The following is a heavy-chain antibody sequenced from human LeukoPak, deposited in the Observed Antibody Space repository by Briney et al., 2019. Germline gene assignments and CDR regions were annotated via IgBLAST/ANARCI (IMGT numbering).Heavy chain of an antibody. V-gene: IGHV3-11*06. Sequence: GGSLRLSCAASGFTFSDYYMSWIRQAPGKGLEWLSYINPTSGYTPYADSVRGRFTISRDNSKNTLYLQMDSLRAEDTAVYYCARDNGRTILQHWGQGTLVTVSS. CDR1: GFTFSDYY. J-gene: IGHJ1*01. CDR2: INPTSGYT. CDR3: ARDNGRTILQH. D-gene: IGHD1-14*01.